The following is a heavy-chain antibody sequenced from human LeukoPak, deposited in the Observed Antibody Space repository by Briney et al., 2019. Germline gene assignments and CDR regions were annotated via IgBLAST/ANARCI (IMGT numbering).Heavy chain of an antibody. CDR3: ARDPGVVAFHYFDF. CDR2: IGGLGGST. Sequence: PGGSLRLSCAASGFTSSSHAMARVRQAPGKGLEWVSAIGGLGGSTYYGDSVRGRFTISRDNSKNTVYLQMDSLRAEDTAVYYCARDPGVVAFHYFDFWGQGTRITVSS. CDR1: GFTSSSHA. D-gene: IGHD3-3*01. V-gene: IGHV3-23*01. J-gene: IGHJ4*02.